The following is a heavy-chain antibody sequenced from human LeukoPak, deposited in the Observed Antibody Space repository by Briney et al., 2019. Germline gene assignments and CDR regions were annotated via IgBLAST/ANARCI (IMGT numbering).Heavy chain of an antibody. CDR2: IYYSGST. Sequence: PSETLSLTCTVSGGSISRSGYYWGWIRQPPGKGLEWIGSIYYSGSTDYNPSLKSRVTISVDMSESQFSLKLSSVTAADTAVYYCARLGYTSGWHGGLDYWGQGTLVTVSS. CDR1: GGSISRSGYY. D-gene: IGHD6-19*01. V-gene: IGHV4-39*01. CDR3: ARLGYTSGWHGGLDY. J-gene: IGHJ4*02.